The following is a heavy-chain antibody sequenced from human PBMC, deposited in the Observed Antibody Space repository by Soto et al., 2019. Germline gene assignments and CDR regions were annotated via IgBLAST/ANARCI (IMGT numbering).Heavy chain of an antibody. CDR3: ALYYYDSSGYYPTRYYYYGMDV. CDR2: IIPIFGTA. Sequence: SVKVSCKASGGTFSSYAISWVRQAPGQGLEWMGGIIPIFGTANYAQKFQGRVTITADESTSTAYMELSSLRSEDTAVYYCALYYYDSSGYYPTRYYYYGMDVWGQGTTVTVSS. V-gene: IGHV1-69*13. J-gene: IGHJ6*02. D-gene: IGHD3-22*01. CDR1: GGTFSSYA.